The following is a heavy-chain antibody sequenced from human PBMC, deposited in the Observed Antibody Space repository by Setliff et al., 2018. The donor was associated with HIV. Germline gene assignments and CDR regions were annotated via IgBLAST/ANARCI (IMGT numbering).Heavy chain of an antibody. CDR2: FYYNGDS. CDR1: GDSVNDRSYF. D-gene: IGHD2-15*01. V-gene: IGHV4-39*02. Sequence: SETLSLTCTVSGDSVNDRSYFWGWIRQPPGKGLEWIGTFYYNGDSRYNPSLKSRVTISVDTSKNQFSLRLTSVAATDTAEYYCARDDRCSGDTCYYYWGQGALVTVSS. J-gene: IGHJ4*02. CDR3: ARDDRCSGDTCYYY.